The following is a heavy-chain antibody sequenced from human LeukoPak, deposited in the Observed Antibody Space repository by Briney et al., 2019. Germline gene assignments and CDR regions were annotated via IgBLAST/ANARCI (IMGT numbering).Heavy chain of an antibody. Sequence: GRSLRLSCAASGFTFDDYGMHWVRHAPGKGLEWVSGISWNSDSLGYADSVKGRFTISRDNAKNSLYLQMNSLRADDTALYYCAKGRSPSYDSRQGWIDPWGQGTLVTVSS. D-gene: IGHD3-22*01. V-gene: IGHV3-9*01. CDR2: ISWNSDSL. CDR1: GFTFDDYG. CDR3: AKGRSPSYDSRQGWIDP. J-gene: IGHJ5*02.